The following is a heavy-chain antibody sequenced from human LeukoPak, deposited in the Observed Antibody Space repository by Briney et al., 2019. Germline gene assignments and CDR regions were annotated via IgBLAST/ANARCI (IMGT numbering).Heavy chain of an antibody. J-gene: IGHJ4*02. CDR2: IYYSGST. D-gene: IGHD6-6*01. Sequence: SETLSLTCTVSGGSISSSSYYWGWIRQPPGKGLEWIGSIYYSGSTYYNPSLKSRVTISVDTSKNQFSLKLSSVIAADTAVYYCARHTLKYSSSSGGYWGQGTLVTVSS. CDR1: GGSISSSSYY. V-gene: IGHV4-39*01. CDR3: ARHTLKYSSSSGGY.